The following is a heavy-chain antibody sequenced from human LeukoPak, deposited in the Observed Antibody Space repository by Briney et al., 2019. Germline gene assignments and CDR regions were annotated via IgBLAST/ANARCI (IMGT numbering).Heavy chain of an antibody. V-gene: IGHV4-39*01. CDR1: GDSISSTNYY. J-gene: IGHJ6*03. CDR2: IYYSGST. D-gene: IGHD6-19*01. CDR3: SRLAVAGRTDYYYYVDV. Sequence: SETLSLTCTISGDSISSTNYYWGWIRQPPGKGLEWIGTIYYSGSTYYNPSLQSRVTISVDTSKNQFSLKLSSVTAADTAVYYCSRLAVAGRTDYYYYVDVWGKGTTVTVSS.